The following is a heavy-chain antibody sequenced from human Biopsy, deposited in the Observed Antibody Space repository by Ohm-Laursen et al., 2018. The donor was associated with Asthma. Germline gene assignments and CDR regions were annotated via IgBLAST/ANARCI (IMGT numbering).Heavy chain of an antibody. CDR2: ISVYNGNT. CDR3: ARAVDYSHYYGIDV. V-gene: IGHV1-18*03. CDR1: GYTFNSAG. D-gene: IGHD3-10*01. Sequence: SVSVSCKTSGYTFNSAGITWVRQAPGQGLEWMGWISVYNGNTKVAQKLQDRVTMITDTSTSTAYMELRSLRSDDMAVYFCARAVDYSHYYGIDVWGQGTTVTVS. J-gene: IGHJ6*02.